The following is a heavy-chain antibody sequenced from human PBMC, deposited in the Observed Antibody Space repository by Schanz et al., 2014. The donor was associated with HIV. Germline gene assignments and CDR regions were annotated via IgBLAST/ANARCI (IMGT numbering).Heavy chain of an antibody. CDR1: GFTFSSYG. D-gene: IGHD2-15*01. J-gene: IGHJ4*02. V-gene: IGHV3-33*01. CDR3: ARGGIWEWDQPDFDY. CDR2: KWHDGSNK. Sequence: QVQLVESGGGVVQPGRSLRLSCAASGFTFSSYGMHWVRQAPGKGRGGGAVKWHDGSNKYYADSVKGRFSISRDNSKNTLYLQMNSLRAEDTAVYYCARGGIWEWDQPDFDYWGQGTLVTVSS.